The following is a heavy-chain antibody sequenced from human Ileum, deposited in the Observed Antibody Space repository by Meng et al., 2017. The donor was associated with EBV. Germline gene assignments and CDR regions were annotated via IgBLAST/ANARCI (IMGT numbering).Heavy chain of an antibody. Sequence: QPQLQEAGPGLAKPSGTLSLTCTVSGDSISSDICWSCVRRPPGKELEWIGEVYHRGGTNYNPSLKSRGDISVDKSKNQFYLSLFSFTGADTAVDYCGRDQGRELINHWGQGTLVTVSS. CDR2: VYHRGGT. V-gene: IGHV4-4*02. CDR1: GDSISSDIC. D-gene: IGHD1-7*01. CDR3: GRDQGRELINH. J-gene: IGHJ4*02.